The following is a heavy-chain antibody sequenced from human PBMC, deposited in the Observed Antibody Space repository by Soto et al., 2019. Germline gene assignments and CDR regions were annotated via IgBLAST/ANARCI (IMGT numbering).Heavy chain of an antibody. D-gene: IGHD6-13*01. V-gene: IGHV4-59*01. CDR1: GGSIISYY. CDR2: IYYSGST. J-gene: IGHJ5*02. CDR3: ARGGGSSAAVITDKRTPPVRWFDP. Sequence: SETLSLTCTVSGGSIISYYWSWIRQPPGKGLEWIGYIYYSGSTNYNPSLKSRVTISVDTSKNQFSLKLSSVTAADTAVYYCARGGGSSAAVITDKRTPPVRWFDPWGQGTLVTVSS.